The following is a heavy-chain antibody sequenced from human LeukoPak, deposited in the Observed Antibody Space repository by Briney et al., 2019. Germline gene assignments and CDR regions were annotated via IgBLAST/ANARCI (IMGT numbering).Heavy chain of an antibody. V-gene: IGHV3-11*01. CDR3: ARDFVGGYYYDSSGYPL. CDR1: GFTFSDYY. Sequence: GGSLRLSCAASGFTFSDYYMSWIRQAPGKGLEWVSSISSSGSTIYYADSVKGRFTISRDNAKNSLYLQMNSLRAEDTAVYYCARDFVGGYYYDSSGYPLWGQGTLVTVSS. CDR2: ISSSGSTI. D-gene: IGHD3-22*01. J-gene: IGHJ4*02.